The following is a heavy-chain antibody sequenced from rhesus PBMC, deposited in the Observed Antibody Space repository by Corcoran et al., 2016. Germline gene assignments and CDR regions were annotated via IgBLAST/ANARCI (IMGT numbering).Heavy chain of an antibody. CDR2: ISNGGEST. CDR1: GFPFSDYY. V-gene: IGHV3-178*01. CDR3: ARANWGPDY. D-gene: IGHD7-45*01. J-gene: IGHJ4*01. Sequence: EVQLVESGGGLAKSGGSLVLACAASGFPFSDYYMDWVRQAPGKGLEWVSRISNGGESTWYADSVKGRFTISRESAKNTLYLQMSSLTTEDTAVYYCARANWGPDYWGQGVLVTVSS.